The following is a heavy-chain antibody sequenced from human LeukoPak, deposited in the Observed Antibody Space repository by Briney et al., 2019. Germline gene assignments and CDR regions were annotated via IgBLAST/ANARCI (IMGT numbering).Heavy chain of an antibody. J-gene: IGHJ3*02. D-gene: IGHD3-22*01. Sequence: SVTVSCKASGGTFSSYAISWVRQAPGQGLEWMGGIIPIFGTANYAQKFQGRVTITADKSTSTAYMELSSLRSEDTAVYYCARADSSGYYYYPYDAFDIWGQGTMVTVSS. V-gene: IGHV1-69*06. CDR1: GGTFSSYA. CDR2: IIPIFGTA. CDR3: ARADSSGYYYYPYDAFDI.